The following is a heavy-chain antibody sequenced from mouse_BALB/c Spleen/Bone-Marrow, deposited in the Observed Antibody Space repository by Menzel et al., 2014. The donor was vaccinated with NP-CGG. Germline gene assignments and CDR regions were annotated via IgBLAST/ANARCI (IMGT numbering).Heavy chain of an antibody. CDR3: VRGDHP. CDR2: VYPGDGDA. D-gene: IGHD3-3*01. Sequence: VQLQQSGPELVKPGASVKISCKASGYVFSTSWMNWVKQRPGQGLEWIGRVYPGDGDANYNGNFKGKATLTADKSSSTAYMQLNSLTSVDSAVYFCVRGDHPWGQGTLVTVSA. J-gene: IGHJ3*01. V-gene: IGHV1-82*01. CDR1: GYVFSTSW.